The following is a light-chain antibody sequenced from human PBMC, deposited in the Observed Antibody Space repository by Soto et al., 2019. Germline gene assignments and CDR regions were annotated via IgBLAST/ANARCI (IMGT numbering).Light chain of an antibody. V-gene: IGKV4-1*01. CDR3: QQYYSTPTWT. J-gene: IGKJ1*01. Sequence: DIVMTQSPDSLAVSLGERATINCKSSQSVLYSSHNKNYLAWYQQKPGQPPKLLIYWASTRESGGPDRFSGSGSGTDFTLTISSLQAEDVAVYYCQQYYSTPTWTFGQGTKVEIK. CDR1: QSVLYSSHNKNY. CDR2: WAS.